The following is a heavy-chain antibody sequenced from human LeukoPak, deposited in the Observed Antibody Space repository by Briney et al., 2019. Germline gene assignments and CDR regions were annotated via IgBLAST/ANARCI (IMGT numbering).Heavy chain of an antibody. V-gene: IGHV5-51*01. Sequence: GESLQISCQGSGYSFTNFWIGWVRQMPGKGLEWMAIIYPGDSDPRYSPSFKGQVTISVDKSISTAYLQWSSLEASDTAMYYCARCSYTSGYGFDYWGQGTLVTVSS. D-gene: IGHD5-18*01. CDR2: IYPGDSDP. CDR3: ARCSYTSGYGFDY. CDR1: GYSFTNFW. J-gene: IGHJ4*02.